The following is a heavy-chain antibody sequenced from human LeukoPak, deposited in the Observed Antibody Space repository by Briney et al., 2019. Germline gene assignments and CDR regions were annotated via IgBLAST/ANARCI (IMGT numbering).Heavy chain of an antibody. CDR3: AAGDRNGWYFDY. V-gene: IGHV3-20*04. J-gene: IGHJ4*02. D-gene: IGHD6-19*01. CDR1: GFTFYDHG. CDR2: INWNGGST. Sequence: GGSLRLSCAASGFTFYDHGMSWVRQVPGKGLEWVSGINWNGGSTGYADSVKGRFTISRDNAKNSLYLQMNSLRAEDTALYYCAAGDRNGWYFDYWGQGTLVSVSS.